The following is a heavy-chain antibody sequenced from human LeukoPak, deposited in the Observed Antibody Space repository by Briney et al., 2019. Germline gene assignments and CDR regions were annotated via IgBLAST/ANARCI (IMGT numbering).Heavy chain of an antibody. CDR2: IIPILGIA. CDR1: VGTFSSYA. V-gene: IGHV1-69*04. J-gene: IGHJ4*02. D-gene: IGHD1-1*01. CDR3: ARALQTGTTDY. Sequence: SSVKVSCKASVGTFSSYAISWVRQAPGQGLEWMGRIIPILGIANYAQKFQGRVTITADKSTSTAYMELSSLRSEDTAVYYCARALQTGTTDYWGQGTLVTVSS.